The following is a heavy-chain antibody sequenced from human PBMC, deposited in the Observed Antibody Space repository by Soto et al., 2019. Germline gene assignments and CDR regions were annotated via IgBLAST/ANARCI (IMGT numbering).Heavy chain of an antibody. J-gene: IGHJ4*02. V-gene: IGHV3-23*01. CDR2: ISDSGHDT. CDR3: AKGRCASCYFADY. CDR1: GFTFSNYA. D-gene: IGHD2-21*01. Sequence: GGSLRISCAASGFTFSNYAMNWVRQAPGKGLEWVSGISDSGHDTFYADSVKGRFTISRDNSKSTLYLQLSSLRAEDTAIYYCAKGRCASCYFADYWGQGSLVTVSS.